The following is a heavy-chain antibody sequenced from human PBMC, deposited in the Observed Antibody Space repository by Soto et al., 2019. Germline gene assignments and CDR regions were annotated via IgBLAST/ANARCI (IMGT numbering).Heavy chain of an antibody. D-gene: IGHD2-15*01. Sequence: SSETLSLTCTVSGVSISSYDWSWSRQPPGKGLEWIGYIYYSGSTNYNPSLKSRVTISVDTSKNQFSLKLSSVTAADTAVYYCARDRGGYIAYWGQGTLVTVSS. J-gene: IGHJ4*02. CDR3: ARDRGGYIAY. CDR2: IYYSGST. CDR1: GVSISSYD. V-gene: IGHV4-59*01.